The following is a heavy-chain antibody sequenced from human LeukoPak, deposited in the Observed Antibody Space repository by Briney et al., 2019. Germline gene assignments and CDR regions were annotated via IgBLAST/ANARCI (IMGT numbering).Heavy chain of an antibody. D-gene: IGHD3-10*01. CDR2: IYYSGST. CDR1: GGSISSSSYY. J-gene: IGHJ5*02. V-gene: IGHV4-61*05. CDR3: AREARGNYGSGRNWFDP. Sequence: SETLSLTCTVSGGSISSSSYYWGWIRQPPGKGLEWIGYIYYSGSTNYNPSLKSRVTISVDTSKNQFSLKLSSVTAADTAVYYCAREARGNYGSGRNWFDPWGQGTLVTVSS.